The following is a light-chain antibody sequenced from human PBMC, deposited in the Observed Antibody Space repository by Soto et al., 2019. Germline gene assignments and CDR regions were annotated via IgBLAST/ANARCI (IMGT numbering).Light chain of an antibody. J-gene: IGKJ5*01. CDR2: AAS. CDR3: QQSYSTPPIT. CDR1: QGVSAY. Sequence: DIQMTQSPSSLSASVGDRVTITCRASQGVSAYLLWYQQRQGRVPKLLIYAASSLQSGVPSRFSGSGSGTDFTLTISSLQPEDFATYYCQQSYSTPPITFGQGTRLEIK. V-gene: IGKV1-39*01.